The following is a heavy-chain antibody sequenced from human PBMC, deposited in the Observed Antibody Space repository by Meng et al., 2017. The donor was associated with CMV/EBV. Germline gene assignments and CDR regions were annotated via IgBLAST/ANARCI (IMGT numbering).Heavy chain of an antibody. CDR1: SGSSITNDDD. D-gene: IGHD4-17*01. CDR2: IFYNGNS. J-gene: IGHJ3*02. CDR3: ARGGGLRRKDAFDI. Sequence: QLHHQNARPGRSRASEPRSLARPVSSGSSITNDDDWSWIRKPPGEGLEWSGSIFYNGNSYYNPSLQSRVTISVDTSKNQFSLKLNSVSAADTALYFCARGGGLRRKDAFDIWGQRTMVTVSS. V-gene: IGHV4-39*07.